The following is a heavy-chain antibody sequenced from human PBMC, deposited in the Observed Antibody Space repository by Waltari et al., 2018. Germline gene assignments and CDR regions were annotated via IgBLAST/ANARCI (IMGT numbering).Heavy chain of an antibody. CDR3: AGRRNDDGDHYYFDY. J-gene: IGHJ4*02. Sequence: QVQLVQSGAEVKKPGSSVKVSCKASGGTFSSYTISWVRQAPGQGLEWMGRIIPILGIANYAQKFQGRVTITADKSTSTAYMELSSLRSEDTAVYYCAGRRNDDGDHYYFDYWGQGTLVTVSS. D-gene: IGHD4-17*01. V-gene: IGHV1-69*02. CDR2: IIPILGIA. CDR1: GGTFSSYT.